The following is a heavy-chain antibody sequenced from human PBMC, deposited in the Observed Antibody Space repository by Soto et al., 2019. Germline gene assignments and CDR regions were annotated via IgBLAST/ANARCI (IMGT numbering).Heavy chain of an antibody. Sequence: GESLKISCQASGYSFISYWIGWVRQMPGKGLEWMAIIYPGDSDTRYGPSFQGQVTISADKSISTAYLQWSSLKASDTAMYYCARHGVGDILTGQPDYWGQGTLVTVSS. CDR3: ARHGVGDILTGQPDY. V-gene: IGHV5-51*01. J-gene: IGHJ4*02. CDR1: GYSFISYW. D-gene: IGHD3-9*01. CDR2: IYPGDSDT.